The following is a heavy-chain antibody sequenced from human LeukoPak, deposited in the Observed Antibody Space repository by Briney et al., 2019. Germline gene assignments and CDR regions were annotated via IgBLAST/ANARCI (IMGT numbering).Heavy chain of an antibody. J-gene: IGHJ4*02. CDR1: GFTFSGSA. D-gene: IGHD5-18*01. Sequence: GGSLRLSCAASGFTFSGSAMHWVRQASGKGLEWVGRIRSKANSYATAYAAPVKGRFTISRDDSKNTAYLQMNSLKTEDTAVYYCTRPALDTAMVSIDYWGQGTLVTVSS. CDR3: TRPALDTAMVSIDY. CDR2: IRSKANSYAT. V-gene: IGHV3-73*01.